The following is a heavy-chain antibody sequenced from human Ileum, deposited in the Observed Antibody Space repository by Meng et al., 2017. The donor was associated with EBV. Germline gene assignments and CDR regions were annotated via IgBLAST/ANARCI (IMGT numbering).Heavy chain of an antibody. V-gene: IGHV4-34*02. CDR3: AREARSSGYHPGIGP. J-gene: IGHJ5*02. CDR2: INHSGST. CDR1: GGFLIGYY. Sequence: QVLFQPAGACLFKPSETLSLTGAVYGGFLIGYYCSWIRQSPWKGLEWIGEINHSGSTNYTPSLKSRVTISVDTSKNQFSLKLTSVTAADTAVYYCAREARSSGYHPGIGPWGQGTLVTVSS. D-gene: IGHD3-22*01.